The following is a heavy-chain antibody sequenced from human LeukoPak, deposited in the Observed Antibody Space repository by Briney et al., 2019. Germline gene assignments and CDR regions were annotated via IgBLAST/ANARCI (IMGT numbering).Heavy chain of an antibody. Sequence: PGGSLRLSCAASGFTFSDVWMSWVRQPPGKGLEWIGEIYHSGSTNYNPSLESRVTVSVDKSKNQFSLDLSSVTAADTAVYYCARFCGSTSWHSGYYYGIDVWGQGTTVTVSS. CDR3: ARFCGSTSWHSGYYYGIDV. V-gene: IGHV4-4*02. CDR1: GFTFSDVW. J-gene: IGHJ6*02. CDR2: IYHSGST. D-gene: IGHD2-2*01.